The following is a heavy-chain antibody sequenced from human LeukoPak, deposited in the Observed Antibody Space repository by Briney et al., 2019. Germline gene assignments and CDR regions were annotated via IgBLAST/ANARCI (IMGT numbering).Heavy chain of an antibody. CDR3: ARGTAVAGTDHPRDAFDI. V-gene: IGHV4-61*01. CDR1: GGSISSGSYY. D-gene: IGHD6-19*01. Sequence: SQTLSLTCTVSGGSISSGSYYWSWIRQPPGKRLEWIGYVYYSGSTNYNPSLKSRITISVDTSKNQFFLMLNSVTAADTAAYYCARGTAVAGTDHPRDAFDIWGRGTMVTVSS. CDR2: VYYSGST. J-gene: IGHJ3*02.